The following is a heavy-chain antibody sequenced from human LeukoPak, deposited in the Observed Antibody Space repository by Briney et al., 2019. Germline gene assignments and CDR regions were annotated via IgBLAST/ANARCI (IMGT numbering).Heavy chain of an antibody. CDR2: ISDGGSTT. CDR3: SRSAYYDGSGNYYDY. J-gene: IGHJ4*02. Sequence: GGSLRLSCAASGFTFSSYWMHWVRQAPGKGLVWDSRISDGGSTTTYADSVKGRFTIFRDNAKNTLYLQMNGLRAEDTAVYYCSRSAYYDGSGNYYDYWGQGTLVTVSS. D-gene: IGHD3-22*01. CDR1: GFTFSSYW. V-gene: IGHV3-74*01.